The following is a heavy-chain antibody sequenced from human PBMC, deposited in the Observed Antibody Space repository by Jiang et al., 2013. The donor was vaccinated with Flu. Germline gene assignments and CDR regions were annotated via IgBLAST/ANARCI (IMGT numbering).Heavy chain of an antibody. CDR3: ARTTVTTLPFDY. CDR2: IDPSDSYT. J-gene: IGHJ4*02. Sequence: GAEVKKPGESLKISCKGSGYSFTSYWIGWVRQMPGKGLEWMGKIDPSDSYTNYSPSFQSQVTISADKSISTAYLQWSSLKASDTAMYYCARTTVTTLPFDYWAREPWSPSPQ. V-gene: IGHV5-10-1*04. D-gene: IGHD4-17*01. CDR1: GYSFTSYW.